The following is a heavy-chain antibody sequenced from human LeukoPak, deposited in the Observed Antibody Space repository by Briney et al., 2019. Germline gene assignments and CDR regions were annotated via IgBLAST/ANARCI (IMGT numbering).Heavy chain of an antibody. CDR1: GFTFSVSA. V-gene: IGHV3-73*01. CDR3: TRLVAEGN. D-gene: IGHD5-12*01. J-gene: IGHJ4*02. Sequence: GGSLRLSCAASGFTFSVSAVHWVRQASGKGLEWVGRIRSRANNYATAYAASVKGRFTISRDDSKNTAYLQMNGLKTEDTAVYYCTRLVAEGNWGQGTLVTASS. CDR2: IRSRANNYAT.